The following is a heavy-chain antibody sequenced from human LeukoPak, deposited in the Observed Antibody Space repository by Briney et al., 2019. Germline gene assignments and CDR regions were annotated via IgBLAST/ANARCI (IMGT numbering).Heavy chain of an antibody. V-gene: IGHV3-30-3*01. D-gene: IGHD6-13*01. CDR2: ISYDGSNK. CDR3: ARESLAAAGTVNPWG. CDR1: GFTFSSYA. J-gene: IGHJ4*02. Sequence: GGSLRLSCAASGFTFSSYAMHWVRQAPGKGLEWVAVISYDGSNKYYADSVKGRFTISRDNSKNTLYLQMNGLRAEDTAVYYCARESLAAAGTVNPWGWGQGTLVTVSS.